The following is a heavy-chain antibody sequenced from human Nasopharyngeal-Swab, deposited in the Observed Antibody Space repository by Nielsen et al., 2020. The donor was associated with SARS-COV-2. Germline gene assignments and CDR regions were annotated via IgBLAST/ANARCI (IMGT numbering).Heavy chain of an antibody. D-gene: IGHD6-13*01. CDR3: AKDMRIAAAFDY. J-gene: IGHJ4*02. Sequence: WIRQPPGKGLEWVAVIWYDGSNKYYADSVKGRFTISRDNAKNSLYLQMNSLRAEDTALYYCAKDMRIAAAFDYWGQGTLVTVSS. V-gene: IGHV3-33*03. CDR2: IWYDGSNK.